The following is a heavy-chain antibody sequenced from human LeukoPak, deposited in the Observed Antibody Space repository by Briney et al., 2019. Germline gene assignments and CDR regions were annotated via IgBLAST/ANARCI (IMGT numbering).Heavy chain of an antibody. CDR1: GYTFTDYF. CDR3: ARDNYGTLDY. J-gene: IGHJ4*02. V-gene: IGHV1-2*02. D-gene: IGHD4-17*01. CDR2: TSPKSGDR. Sequence: GASVKVSCKISGYTFTDYFIHWVRQVPGQGLEWMGWTSPKSGDRKCTQKFRGRVTMTRDTSISTVYMELDRLTFDDTAVYFCARDNYGTLDYWGQGSLVTVSS.